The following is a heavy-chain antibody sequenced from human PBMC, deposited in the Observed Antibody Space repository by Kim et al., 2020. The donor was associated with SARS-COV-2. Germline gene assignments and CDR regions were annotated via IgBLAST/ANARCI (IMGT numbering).Heavy chain of an antibody. D-gene: IGHD3-3*01. CDR3: AREARFLEWSFDY. V-gene: IGHV4-34*01. CDR1: GGSFSGYY. J-gene: IGHJ4*02. CDR2: INHSRST. Sequence: SETLSLTCVVYGGSFSGYYWSWIRQPPGKGLEWIGEINHSRSTNYNPSLKSRVTISVDTSKNQFSLKLSSVTAADTAVYYCAREARFLEWSFDYWGQGTLVTVSS.